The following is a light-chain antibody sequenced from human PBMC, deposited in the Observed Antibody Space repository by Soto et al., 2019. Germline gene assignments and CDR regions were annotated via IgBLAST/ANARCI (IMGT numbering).Light chain of an antibody. V-gene: IGKV1-17*01. Sequence: DIQMTQSPSSLSASVGDRVTITCRASQGIRDALGWYQQKPGKVPKRLIYSASSLQNGVPSRFWRRGFEAVIPLTNRRPPPEDFATYFCLQHSDYPFTFGQGTRLEI. J-gene: IGKJ2*01. CDR1: QGIRDA. CDR3: LQHSDYPFT. CDR2: SAS.